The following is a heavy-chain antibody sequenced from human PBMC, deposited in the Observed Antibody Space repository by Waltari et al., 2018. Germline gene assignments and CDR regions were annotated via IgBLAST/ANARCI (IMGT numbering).Heavy chain of an antibody. CDR1: GASISSYD. V-gene: IGHV4-4*07. D-gene: IGHD2-2*01. CDR3: GRHADY. Sequence: QVQLQESGPGLVKPSETLSLTCTVSGASISSYDWSWIRQPAGRGLEWIGRILSSGSTHYNPSLKSRVTMSVDTSKNQFSLNLNSVTAADTAVYYCGRHADYWGQGFLVTVSS. J-gene: IGHJ4*02. CDR2: ILSSGST.